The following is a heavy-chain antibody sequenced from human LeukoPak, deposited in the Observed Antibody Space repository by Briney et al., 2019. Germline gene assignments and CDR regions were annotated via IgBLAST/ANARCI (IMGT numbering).Heavy chain of an antibody. CDR2: FDPEDGET. V-gene: IGHV1-24*01. D-gene: IGHD2-2*01. Sequence: ASVKVSCKVSGYTLTELSMHWVRQAPGKGLEWMGGFDPEDGETIYAQKFQGRVTMTEDTSTDTAYMELSSLRSEDTAVYYCATVNPQYCSSTSCSFNRFDPWGQGTLVTVSS. J-gene: IGHJ5*02. CDR3: ATVNPQYCSSTSCSFNRFDP. CDR1: GYTLTELS.